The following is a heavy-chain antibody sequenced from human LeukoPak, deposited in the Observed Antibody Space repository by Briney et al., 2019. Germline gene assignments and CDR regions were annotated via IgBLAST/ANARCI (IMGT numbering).Heavy chain of an antibody. Sequence: TSETLSLTCTVSGGSISSSSFYWGWIRQPPGKGLEWIGSISYSGSTYYNPSLKSRVTISVDTSKNQFSLKLSPVTAADTAVYYCARRRTYYYDSSGYYYVYAFDIWGQGTMVTVSS. V-gene: IGHV4-39*07. CDR3: ARRRTYYYDSSGYYYVYAFDI. D-gene: IGHD3-22*01. CDR1: GGSISSSSFY. CDR2: ISYSGST. J-gene: IGHJ3*02.